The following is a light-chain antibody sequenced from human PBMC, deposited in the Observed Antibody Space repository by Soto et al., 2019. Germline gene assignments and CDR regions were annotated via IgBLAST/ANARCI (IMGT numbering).Light chain of an antibody. CDR1: QSVSSN. V-gene: IGKV3-20*01. CDR3: QQYGSSGT. J-gene: IGKJ1*01. CDR2: GAS. Sequence: EIVMTQSPATLSVSPGERATLSCRASQSVSSNLAWYQQKPGQAPRLLVYGASSRATGISDRFSGSGSGTDFTLTISRLEPEDFAVYYCQQYGSSGTFGQGTKVDIK.